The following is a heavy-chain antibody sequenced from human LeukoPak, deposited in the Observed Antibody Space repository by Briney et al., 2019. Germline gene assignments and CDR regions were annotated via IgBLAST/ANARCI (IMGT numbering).Heavy chain of an antibody. J-gene: IGHJ4*02. CDR1: VGSISSGDYY. CDR3: ASGALDWNYGLGY. Sequence: KASETLSLTCTVSVGSISSGDYYWSWIRKHPGKGLQWIGYIYYSGSTYYNPSLKSRVTISVDTSKNQFSLKLSSVTAADTAVYYCASGALDWNYGLGYWGQGTLVTVSS. V-gene: IGHV4-31*03. CDR2: IYYSGST. D-gene: IGHD1-7*01.